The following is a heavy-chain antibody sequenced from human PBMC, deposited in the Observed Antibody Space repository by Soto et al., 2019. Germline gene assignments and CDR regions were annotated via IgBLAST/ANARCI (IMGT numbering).Heavy chain of an antibody. CDR3: ARATYYYDSSGYYRGYYYYGMDV. J-gene: IGHJ6*02. V-gene: IGHV4-30-4*01. CDR2: IYYSGST. D-gene: IGHD3-22*01. Sequence: QVQLQESGPGLVKPSQTLSLTCTVSGGSLSSGAYYWSWIRQPPGKGLEWIGYIYYSGSTYYNPSLKSRVTISVDTSKNQFSLKLSSVTAADTAVYYCARATYYYDSSGYYRGYYYYGMDVWGQGTTVTVSS. CDR1: GGSLSSGAYY.